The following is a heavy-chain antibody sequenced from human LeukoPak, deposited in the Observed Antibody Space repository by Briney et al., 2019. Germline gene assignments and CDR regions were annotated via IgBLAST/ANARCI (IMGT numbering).Heavy chain of an antibody. CDR2: IIPILGIA. D-gene: IGHD3-9*01. CDR3: AADPYYDILTGYLFFDY. Sequence: SVKVSCKASGGTFSSYAISWVRQAPGQGLEWMGRIIPILGIANYAQKFQGRVTITADKSTSTAYMELSSLRSEDTAVYYCAADPYYDILTGYLFFDYWGQGTLVTVSP. V-gene: IGHV1-69*04. CDR1: GGTFSSYA. J-gene: IGHJ4*02.